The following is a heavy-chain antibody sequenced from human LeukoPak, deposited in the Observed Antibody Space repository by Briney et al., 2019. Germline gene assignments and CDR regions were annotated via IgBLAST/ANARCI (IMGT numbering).Heavy chain of an antibody. CDR3: ARDHGGDGYSPFDY. V-gene: IGHV3-33*08. J-gene: IGHJ4*02. CDR2: LWYDGSNK. Sequence: GGSLRLSCAASGFAFSSYAVHWVRQAPGKGLEWVAGLWYDGSNKYYAESVKGRFTISRDNSKNTLHLQMNSLRVEDTAVYYCARDHGGDGYSPFDYWGQGTQVTVSS. D-gene: IGHD5-24*01. CDR1: GFAFSSYA.